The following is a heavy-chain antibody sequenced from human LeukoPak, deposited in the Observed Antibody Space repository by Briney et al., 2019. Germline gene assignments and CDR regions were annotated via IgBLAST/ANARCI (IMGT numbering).Heavy chain of an antibody. J-gene: IGHJ6*02. D-gene: IGHD4-17*01. V-gene: IGHV1-3*01. CDR1: GYTFTSYA. CDR2: INAGNGNT. CDR3: ARVRVYYYGMDV. Sequence: GASVKVSCKASGYTFTSYAMHWVRQAPGQRREWMGWINAGNGNTKYSQKFQGRVTITRDTSASTAYMELSSLRSEDTAVYYWARVRVYYYGMDVWGQGTTVTVSS.